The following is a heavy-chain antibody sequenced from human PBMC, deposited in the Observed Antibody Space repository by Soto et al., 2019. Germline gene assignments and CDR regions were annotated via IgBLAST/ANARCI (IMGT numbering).Heavy chain of an antibody. CDR1: GFTFSSYW. CDR3: AICLFAIPGDS. CDR2: IKQDGSEK. V-gene: IGHV3-7*05. Sequence: EVQLVESGGGLVQSGGSLRLSCAASGFTFSSYWMSWVRQGPGKGPEWVANIKQDGSEKYYVDSVKGRFTISRDNVKNSLYLQMTSMRAEDTAVYHWAICLFAIPGDSRGQGTLVTVSS. D-gene: IGHD2-21*01. J-gene: IGHJ4*02.